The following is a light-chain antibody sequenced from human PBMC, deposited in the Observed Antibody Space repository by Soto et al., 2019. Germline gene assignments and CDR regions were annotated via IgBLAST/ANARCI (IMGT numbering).Light chain of an antibody. V-gene: IGKV1-5*03. J-gene: IGKJ1*01. CDR3: QQYNSYPWS. Sequence: DIQMTQSPSTLSASVGDRVTITCRASQSISSWLAWYQQKPGKAPKLLIYKASSLESGVPSRFSGSGSGTEFTLTISILQPDDFAIYYCQQYNSYPWSFGQGTKVEIK. CDR2: KAS. CDR1: QSISSW.